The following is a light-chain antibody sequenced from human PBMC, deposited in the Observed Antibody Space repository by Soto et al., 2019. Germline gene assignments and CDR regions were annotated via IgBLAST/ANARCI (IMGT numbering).Light chain of an antibody. CDR2: DVN. J-gene: IGLJ1*01. Sequence: QSVLTQPASVSGSPGHSITISCTGTSSDVGGYNYVSWYQHHPGKAPKLLIYDVNSRPSGVSDRFSGSKSGNTASLTISGLQAEDEADYYCSSYTSSSTEVFGTGTKLTVL. V-gene: IGLV2-14*03. CDR3: SSYTSSSTEV. CDR1: SSDVGGYNY.